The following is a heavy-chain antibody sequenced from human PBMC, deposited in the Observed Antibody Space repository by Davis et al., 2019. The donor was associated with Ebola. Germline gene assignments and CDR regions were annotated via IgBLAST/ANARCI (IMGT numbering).Heavy chain of an antibody. CDR2: ISGSGATT. Sequence: GESLKISCAASGFTFSDFAMHWVRQAPGKGLAWVSAISGSGATTYYADSVKGRFTISRDNAKNSLYLQMNSLRAEDTAVYYCARQDRYSSSWAGLYYYYYGMDVWGQGTTVTVSS. D-gene: IGHD6-13*01. J-gene: IGHJ6*02. V-gene: IGHV3-48*03. CDR1: GFTFSDFA. CDR3: ARQDRYSSSWAGLYYYYYGMDV.